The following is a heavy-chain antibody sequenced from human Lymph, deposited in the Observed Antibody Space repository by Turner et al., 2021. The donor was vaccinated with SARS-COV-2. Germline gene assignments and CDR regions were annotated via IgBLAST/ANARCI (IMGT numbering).Heavy chain of an antibody. D-gene: IGHD3-22*01. CDR1: GFTFSSYG. CDR3: AKGVRGAMIVVVIPYFDY. V-gene: IGHV3-23*01. J-gene: IGHJ4*02. Sequence: EVQLLESGGGLVQPGGSLRLSCAASGFTFSSYGMSWVRQAPGKGLEWVSAISGSGGDTYYADSVKGRFTISRDNSKNTLYLQMNSLRAEDTAVYYCAKGVRGAMIVVVIPYFDYWGQGTLVTVSS. CDR2: ISGSGGDT.